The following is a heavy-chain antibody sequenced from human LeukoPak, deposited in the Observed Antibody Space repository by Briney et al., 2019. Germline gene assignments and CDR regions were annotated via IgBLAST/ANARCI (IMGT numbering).Heavy chain of an antibody. Sequence: PGGSLRLSCAASGFTFDDYAMRWVRQAPGKGLEWVSGISWNSGSIGYADSVKGRFTISRDNAKNSLYLQMNSLRAEDTALYYCAKAVASGYYYYGMDVWGQGTTVTVSS. D-gene: IGHD6-19*01. J-gene: IGHJ6*02. CDR2: ISWNSGSI. CDR3: AKAVASGYYYYGMDV. V-gene: IGHV3-9*01. CDR1: GFTFDDYA.